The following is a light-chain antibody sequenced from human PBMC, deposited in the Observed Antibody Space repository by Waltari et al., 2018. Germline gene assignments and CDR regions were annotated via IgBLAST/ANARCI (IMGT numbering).Light chain of an antibody. J-gene: IGKJ3*01. CDR3: GQGTHLPFT. Sequence: DVVMTQSPLSLSIIVGQPASISCNSSQSLVQANGNTYLNWYQQRPGQPPRRLIYKVSNRDSGVPHRFSGSGDGTDFTLRISRVEAEDVGIYFCGQGTHLPFTFGPGTKLDFK. CDR2: KVS. CDR1: QSLVQANGNTY. V-gene: IGKV2-30*02.